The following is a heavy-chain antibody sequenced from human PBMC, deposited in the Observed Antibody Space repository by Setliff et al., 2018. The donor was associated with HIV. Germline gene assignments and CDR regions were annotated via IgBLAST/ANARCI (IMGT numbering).Heavy chain of an antibody. Sequence: PGESLKISCQGFGYSFVSYWIGWVRHRPGKGLEWMAIVYPPDSETVYSPSFQGQVTISVDNSITPTFLQWSSLRAADTAMYYCATSPLGYCSGGSCYQYFDYWGPGTLVTVSS. CDR3: ATSPLGYCSGGSCYQYFDY. V-gene: IGHV5-51*01. D-gene: IGHD2-15*01. J-gene: IGHJ4*02. CDR1: GYSFVSYW. CDR2: VYPPDSET.